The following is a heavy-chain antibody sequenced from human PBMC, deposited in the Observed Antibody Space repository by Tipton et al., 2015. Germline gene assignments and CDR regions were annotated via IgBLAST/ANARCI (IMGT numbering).Heavy chain of an antibody. V-gene: IGHV4-4*07. D-gene: IGHD7-27*01. Sequence: LRLSCTVSGGSISHYYWNWIRKPAGKGLEWIGRIDSGGNTNYNPSFESRVTMSVDTSKNEISLRLTSVTAADTAVYYCARGTVLGRVPWGWFDPWGQGTVVTVSS. J-gene: IGHJ5*02. CDR2: IDSGGNT. CDR1: GGSISHYY. CDR3: ARGTVLGRVPWGWFDP.